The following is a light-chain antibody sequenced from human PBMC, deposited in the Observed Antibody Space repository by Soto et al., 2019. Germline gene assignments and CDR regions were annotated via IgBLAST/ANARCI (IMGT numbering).Light chain of an antibody. CDR3: QQYNNWPPIT. CDR1: QNIRSS. CDR2: GAS. Sequence: EVVMTQSPASLSASPGERVTLSCRASQNIRSSLAWYQQRPGQAPRLLIYGASTRATGISARFSGGGSGTEFTLTISSLQSEDFAVYYCQQYNNWPPITFGQGTRLEIK. V-gene: IGKV3-15*01. J-gene: IGKJ5*01.